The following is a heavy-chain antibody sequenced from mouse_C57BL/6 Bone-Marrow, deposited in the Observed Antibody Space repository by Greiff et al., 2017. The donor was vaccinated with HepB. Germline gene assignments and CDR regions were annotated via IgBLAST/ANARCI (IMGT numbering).Heavy chain of an antibody. V-gene: IGHV1-50*01. CDR3: AREELFYAMDY. Sequence: VQLQQPGAELVKPGASVKLSCKASGYTFTSYWMQWVKQRPGQGLEWIGEIDPSDSYTNYNQKFKGKATLTVDTSSSTADMQLSSLTSEDSAVYYCAREELFYAMDYWGQGTSVTVSS. J-gene: IGHJ4*01. CDR2: IDPSDSYT. CDR1: GYTFTSYW.